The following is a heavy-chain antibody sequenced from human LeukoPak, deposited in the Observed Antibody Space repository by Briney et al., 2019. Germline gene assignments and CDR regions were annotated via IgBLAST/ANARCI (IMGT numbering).Heavy chain of an antibody. Sequence: GGSLRLSCAASGFTFSSNYMSWVRQAPGKGLEWVSVIYSGGSTYYADSVKGRFTISRDNSKNTLYLQMNSLRAEDTAVYYRARGSSVGMIVRVDYWGQGTLVTVSS. CDR1: GFTFSSNY. V-gene: IGHV3-66*01. CDR3: ARGSSVGMIVRVDY. D-gene: IGHD3-22*01. CDR2: IYSGGST. J-gene: IGHJ4*02.